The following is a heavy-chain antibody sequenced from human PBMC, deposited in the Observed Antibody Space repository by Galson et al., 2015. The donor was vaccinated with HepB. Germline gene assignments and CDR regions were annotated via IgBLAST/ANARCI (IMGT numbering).Heavy chain of an antibody. D-gene: IGHD5-18*01. CDR3: ARSVTPRYSYGAYYYMDV. J-gene: IGHJ6*03. CDR1: GGTFSSYA. CDR2: IIPIFGTA. V-gene: IGHV1-69*13. Sequence: SVKVSCKASGGTFSSYAISWVRQAPGQGLEWMGGIIPIFGTANYAQKFQGRVTITADESTSTAYMELSSLRSEDTAVYYCARSVTPRYSYGAYYYMDVWGKGTTVTVSS.